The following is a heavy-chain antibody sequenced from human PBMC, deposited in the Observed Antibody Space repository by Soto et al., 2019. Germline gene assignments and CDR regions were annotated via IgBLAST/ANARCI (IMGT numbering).Heavy chain of an antibody. V-gene: IGHV1-3*01. Sequence: ASVKVSCKASGYIFTSYAMHWVRQAPGQRLEWMGWINAGNGNTKYSQKFQGRVTITRDTSASTAYMELSSLRSEDTAVYYCARVDCSGGSCYRPFDYWGQGTLVTVSS. D-gene: IGHD2-15*01. CDR3: ARVDCSGGSCYRPFDY. J-gene: IGHJ4*02. CDR2: INAGNGNT. CDR1: GYIFTSYA.